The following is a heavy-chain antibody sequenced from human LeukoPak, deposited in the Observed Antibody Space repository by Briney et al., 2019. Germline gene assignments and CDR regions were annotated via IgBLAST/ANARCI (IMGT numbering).Heavy chain of an antibody. V-gene: IGHV4-34*01. CDR1: GCTFSSYD. J-gene: IGHJ6*02. CDR3: ARLPWIQHYYYDGMDV. Sequence: GSLRLSCAASGCTFSSYDMSWIRQPPGKGLEWIGEINHSGSTNYNPSLKSRVTISADTSKNQFSLRLSSVTAADTAVYYCARLPWIQHYYYDGMDVWGQGTTVTVSS. D-gene: IGHD5-18*01. CDR2: INHSGST.